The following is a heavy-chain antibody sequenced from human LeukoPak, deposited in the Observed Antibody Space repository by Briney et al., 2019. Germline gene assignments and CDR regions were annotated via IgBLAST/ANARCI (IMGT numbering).Heavy chain of an antibody. D-gene: IGHD3-10*01. CDR3: ARDLGSGSFGFDI. J-gene: IGHJ3*02. CDR2: IAYDKSNK. Sequence: GGSHTPSRSPAALTLGTFNLHWVAQAPGKGLERVTFIAYDKSNKYYADSVKGRFTISRDNSKNTLYLQMNSLRVEDTAVYYCARDLGSGSFGFDIWGQGTMVTVSS. V-gene: IGHV3-30*02. CDR1: ALTLGTFN.